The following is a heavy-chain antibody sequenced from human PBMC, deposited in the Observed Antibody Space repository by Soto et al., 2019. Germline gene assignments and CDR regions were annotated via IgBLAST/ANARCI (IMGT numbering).Heavy chain of an antibody. D-gene: IGHD3-22*01. CDR1: GFTFSNYA. CDR2: ISASGRST. J-gene: IGHJ4*02. Sequence: PGGSLRLSCTASGFTFSNYAMNWVRQAPGGGLQWVSAISASGRSTYYADSVKGRFTISRDNSRNTLYVQMNSLRAEDTAEYYCAKENALYYDSSGYSFDYWGQGTLVTVSS. CDR3: AKENALYYDSSGYSFDY. V-gene: IGHV3-23*01.